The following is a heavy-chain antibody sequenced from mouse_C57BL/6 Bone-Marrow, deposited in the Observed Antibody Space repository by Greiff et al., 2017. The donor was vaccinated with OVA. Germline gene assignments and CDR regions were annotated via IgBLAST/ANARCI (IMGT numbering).Heavy chain of an antibody. D-gene: IGHD2-4*01. V-gene: IGHV2-2*01. Sequence: VQLQQSGPGLVQPSQSLSITCTVSGFSLTSYGVHWVRQSPGKGLEWLGVIWSGGSTDYNAAFISRLSISKDNSKSQVFFKMNSLQADATAIYSCARHYDYDGTEYYYAMDYWGQGTSVTVSS. CDR2: IWSGGST. J-gene: IGHJ4*01. CDR1: GFSLTSYG. CDR3: ARHYDYDGTEYYYAMDY.